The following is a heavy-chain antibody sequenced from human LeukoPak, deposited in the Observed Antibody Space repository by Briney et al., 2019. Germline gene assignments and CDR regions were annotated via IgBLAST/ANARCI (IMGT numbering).Heavy chain of an antibody. D-gene: IGHD2-21*02. V-gene: IGHV1-18*01. CDR1: GYTFTSYG. CDR2: ISAYNGNT. CDR3: ASHIYCGGDCSGPFDY. J-gene: IGHJ4*02. Sequence: ASVKVSCKASGYTFTSYGISWVRQAPGQGLEWMGWISAYNGNTNYAQMLQGRVTMTTDTSTSTAYMELRSLRSDDTAVYYCASHIYCGGDCSGPFDYWGQGTLVTVSS.